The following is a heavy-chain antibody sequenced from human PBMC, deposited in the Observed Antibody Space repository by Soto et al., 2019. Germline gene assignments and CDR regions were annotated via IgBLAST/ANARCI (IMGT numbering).Heavy chain of an antibody. D-gene: IGHD6-6*01. J-gene: IGHJ6*02. CDR2: IYYSGST. CDR3: ARAVSSSSRRGYYYYCGMDV. Sequence: QVQLQESGPGLVKPSQTLSLTCTVSGGSISSGDYYWSWIRQPPGKGLEWIGYIYYSGSTYYNPSLNSRVTISVDTSKNQFSLKLSSVTAADTAVYYCARAVSSSSRRGYYYYCGMDVWGQGTTVTVSS. V-gene: IGHV4-30-4*01. CDR1: GGSISSGDYY.